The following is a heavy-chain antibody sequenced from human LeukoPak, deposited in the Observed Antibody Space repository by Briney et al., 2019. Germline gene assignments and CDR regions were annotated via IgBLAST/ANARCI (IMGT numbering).Heavy chain of an antibody. D-gene: IGHD1-26*01. V-gene: IGHV4-39*01. Sequence: SETLSLTCTVSGGSISSSSYYWGWIRQPPGKGLEWIGSIYYSGSTYYNPSLKSRVTISVDTSKNQFSLKLSSVTAADTAVYYCARGLRNSGSYYKSGYYYYGMDVWGQGTTVTVSS. J-gene: IGHJ6*02. CDR3: ARGLRNSGSYYKSGYYYYGMDV. CDR2: IYYSGST. CDR1: GGSISSSSYY.